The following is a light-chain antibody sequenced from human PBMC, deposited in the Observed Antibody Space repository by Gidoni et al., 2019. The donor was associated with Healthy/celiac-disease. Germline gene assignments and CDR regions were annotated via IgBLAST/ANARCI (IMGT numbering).Light chain of an antibody. CDR2: VAS. Sequence: EIVRTQSPATLSVSPGERATLSCRASQSVSSNLAWYQQKPGQAPRLLIYVASTRATGIPARFSGSGSGTEFTLTISSLQSEDFAVYYCQQNNNWPPWTFGQGTKVEIK. J-gene: IGKJ1*01. CDR1: QSVSSN. V-gene: IGKV3-15*01. CDR3: QQNNNWPPWT.